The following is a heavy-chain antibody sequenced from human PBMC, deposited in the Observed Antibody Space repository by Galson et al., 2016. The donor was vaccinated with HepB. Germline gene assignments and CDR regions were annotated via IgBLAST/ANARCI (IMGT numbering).Heavy chain of an antibody. V-gene: IGHV5-10-1*01. J-gene: IGHJ5*02. Sequence: QSGAEVKKPGESLRISCKASGYSFTSYWITWVRQLPGKGLEWMGRIDPSDSYTNYSPSFQGHVTISADKSVSTAFLKWSSLKASDTAIYYCARHQDILILPQAGWFDPWGQGTLVTVSS. CDR2: IDPSDSYT. D-gene: IGHD3-9*01. CDR3: ARHQDILILPQAGWFDP. CDR1: GYSFTSYW.